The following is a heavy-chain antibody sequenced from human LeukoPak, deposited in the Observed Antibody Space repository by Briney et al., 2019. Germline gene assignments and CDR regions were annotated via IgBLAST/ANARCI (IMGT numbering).Heavy chain of an antibody. D-gene: IGHD3-10*01. CDR1: GFSLSTSGVG. J-gene: IGHJ4*02. CDR3: AHILVRAGAGPAFGY. CDR2: IYWDDDK. Sequence: ESGPTLVKPPQTLTLTCTFSGFSLSTSGVGVGWIRQPPVKALEWLALIYWDDDKRYSPSLKSRLTITKDTSKNQVVLTMTNMDPVDTATYYCAHILVRAGAGPAFGYWGQGTLVTVSS. V-gene: IGHV2-5*02.